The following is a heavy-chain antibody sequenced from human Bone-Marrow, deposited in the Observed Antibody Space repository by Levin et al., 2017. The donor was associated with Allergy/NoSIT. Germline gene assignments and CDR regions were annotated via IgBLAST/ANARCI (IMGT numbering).Heavy chain of an antibody. J-gene: IGHJ4*02. V-gene: IGHV3-21*01. CDR2: ISSSSAKI. CDR1: GFTFSHYS. D-gene: IGHD5-12*01. CDR3: AKVVATDTGFDY. Sequence: LSLTCASSGFTFSHYSMSWVRQAPGKGLDWVSSISSSSAKIYYADSVRGRFTISRDNAKNSLYLQMNSLRAEDTAMYYCAKVVATDTGFDYWGQGTLITVSS.